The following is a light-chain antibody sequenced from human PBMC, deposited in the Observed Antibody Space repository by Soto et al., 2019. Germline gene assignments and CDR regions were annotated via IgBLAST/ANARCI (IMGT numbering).Light chain of an antibody. Sequence: EIVMTQSPATLSVSPGERATLSCRASQSVNSNLAWYQQKPGQAPRLLIYSASTRANGIPARFSGSGSGTEFTLTISSRQSEDFAVYFCQQYNTWPLTFGGGTKVEIK. CDR2: SAS. V-gene: IGKV3-15*01. CDR1: QSVNSN. J-gene: IGKJ4*01. CDR3: QQYNTWPLT.